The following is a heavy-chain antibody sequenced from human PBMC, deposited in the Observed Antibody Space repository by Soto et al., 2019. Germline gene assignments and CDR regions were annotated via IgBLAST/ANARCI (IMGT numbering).Heavy chain of an antibody. CDR2: IDPSDSYT. J-gene: IGHJ6*02. D-gene: IGHD2-15*01. V-gene: IGHV5-10-1*01. CDR1: GYSFTSYW. CDR3: ARQCSGGSCYLSGMDV. Sequence: ESLKISCKGSGYSFTSYWISWVRQMPGKGLEWMGRIDPSDSYTNYSPSFQGHVTISADXSXXTXXXQXSXXXASDTAMYYFARQCSGGSCYLSGMDVWGQGTTVTVSS.